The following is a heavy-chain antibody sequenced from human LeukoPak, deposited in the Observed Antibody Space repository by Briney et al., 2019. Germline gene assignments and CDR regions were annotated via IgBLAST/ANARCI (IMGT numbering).Heavy chain of an antibody. D-gene: IGHD1-26*01. Sequence: SETLSLTCAVSGHSISSGHYWGWIRQPPGKGLEWIGSLYNSGTTYHNPALESRVTISADTSKNQFSLKLVSLTAADTAVYYCARDLVGATGWDAFDIWGQGTMVTVSS. CDR2: LYNSGTT. CDR3: ARDLVGATGWDAFDI. CDR1: GHSISSGHY. J-gene: IGHJ3*02. V-gene: IGHV4-38-2*02.